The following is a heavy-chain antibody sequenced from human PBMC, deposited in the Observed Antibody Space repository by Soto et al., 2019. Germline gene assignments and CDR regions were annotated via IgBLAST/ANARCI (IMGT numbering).Heavy chain of an antibody. J-gene: IGHJ4*02. V-gene: IGHV3-30-3*01. Sequence: GGSLRLSCAVSGFTFSTYAMHWVRQAPGKGLEWVAVISYDGSNTYYADSVKGRFTISRDNMLYLQMSSLRAEDTAVYYCARDQGRSITCQLDYWGQGTLVTVYS. CDR1: GFTFSTYA. D-gene: IGHD2-2*01. CDR2: ISYDGSNT. CDR3: ARDQGRSITCQLDY.